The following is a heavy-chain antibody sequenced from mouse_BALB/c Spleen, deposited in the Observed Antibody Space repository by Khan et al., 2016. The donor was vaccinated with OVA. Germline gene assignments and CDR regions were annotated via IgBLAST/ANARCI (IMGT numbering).Heavy chain of an antibody. CDR3: VSPNGFVY. Sequence: EVQLQESGAELVKPGASVKLSCTGSGFNIKDTYIHWVKQRPEQDLEWIGRIDPLNGNTRYDPKFQGKATMTTDTSSNTAYLQVSSLTSDDTAVYYWVSPNGFVYWGQGTLVTVSA. V-gene: IGHV14-3*02. J-gene: IGHJ3*01. CDR1: GFNIKDTY. CDR2: IDPLNGNT.